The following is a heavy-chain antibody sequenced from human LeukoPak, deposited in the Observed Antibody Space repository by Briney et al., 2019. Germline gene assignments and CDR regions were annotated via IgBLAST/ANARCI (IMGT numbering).Heavy chain of an antibody. J-gene: IGHJ6*03. V-gene: IGHV1-24*01. CDR2: FDPEDGET. CDR1: GYTLTELS. D-gene: IGHD3-3*01. Sequence: ASVKVSCKVSGYTLTELSMHWVRQALGKGLEWMGGFDPEDGETIYAQKFQGRVTMTEDTSTDTAYMELSSLRSEDTAVYYCARGITIFGVVIQDYYMDVWGKGTTVTVSS. CDR3: ARGITIFGVVIQDYYMDV.